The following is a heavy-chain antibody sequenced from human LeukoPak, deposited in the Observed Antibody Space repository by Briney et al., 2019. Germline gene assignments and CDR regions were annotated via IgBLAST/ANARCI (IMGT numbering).Heavy chain of an antibody. V-gene: IGHV3-9*01. J-gene: IGHJ4*02. CDR3: AKDIFFGRVGALDY. D-gene: IGHD1-26*01. CDR1: GFTFDDYA. CDR2: ISWNSGSI. Sequence: PGGSLRLSCAASGFTFDDYAMHWVRQAPGKGLEWVSGISWNSGSIGYADSVKGRFTISRDNAKNSLYLQMNSLRAEDTALYYCAKDIFFGRVGALDYWGQGTLVTVSS.